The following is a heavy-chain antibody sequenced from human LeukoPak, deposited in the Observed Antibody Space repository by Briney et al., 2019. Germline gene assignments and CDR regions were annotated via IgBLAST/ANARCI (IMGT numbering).Heavy chain of an antibody. V-gene: IGHV3-64*01. J-gene: IGHJ4*01. CDR1: GFTFSSYG. Sequence: GGSLRLSCAASGFTFSSYGMHWVRQAPGKGLEYVSAISSDGGSTYYANSVKGRFTISRDNSKNTLYLQMGSLRADDMAAYYCARDSSRWYPNVLDYWGHGTLVTVSS. CDR2: ISSDGGST. D-gene: IGHD6-13*01. CDR3: ARDSSRWYPNVLDY.